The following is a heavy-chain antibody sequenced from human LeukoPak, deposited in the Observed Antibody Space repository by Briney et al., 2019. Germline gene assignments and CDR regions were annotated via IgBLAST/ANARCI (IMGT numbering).Heavy chain of an antibody. J-gene: IGHJ6*02. CDR2: ISRDSGRI. V-gene: IGHV3-9*01. D-gene: IGHD2-21*01. Sequence: GGSLRLSCAASGFTFDDYTMHWVRQATGKGLEWVSGISRDSGRIGYADSVEGRFTIPRDNAESSLHLQMNSLRPEDTALYYCAKTLWKSYYYYGMDVWGQGTTVTVSS. CDR3: AKTLWKSYYYYGMDV. CDR1: GFTFDDYT.